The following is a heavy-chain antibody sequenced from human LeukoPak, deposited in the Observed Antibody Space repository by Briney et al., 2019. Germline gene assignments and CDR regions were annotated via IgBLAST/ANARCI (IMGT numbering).Heavy chain of an antibody. D-gene: IGHD5-18*01. CDR2: ISSGSGTI. CDR3: ARGRRGGGYSYGYDAFHI. J-gene: IGHJ3*02. CDR1: GLTFSSYR. Sequence: GGSLRLSCAASGLTFSSYRMSCVRQAPGKGLEWVSFISSGSGTIFYADSVKGRFTISRDNAKNSLHLQMNSLRDEDTAVYYCARGRRGGGYSYGYDAFHIWG. V-gene: IGHV3-48*02.